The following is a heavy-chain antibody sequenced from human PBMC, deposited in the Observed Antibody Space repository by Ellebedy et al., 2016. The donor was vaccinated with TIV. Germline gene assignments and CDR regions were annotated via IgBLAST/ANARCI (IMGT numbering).Heavy chain of an antibody. Sequence: ASVKVSCKASGGTFSSYAISWVRQAPGQGLEWMGWISAYNGNTNYGQKLQGRVTMTTDTPTSTAYMELRSLRSDDTAVYYCARQGYRAGRRGDDAFDIWGQGTMVTVSS. CDR2: ISAYNGNT. J-gene: IGHJ3*02. CDR3: ARQGYRAGRRGDDAFDI. CDR1: GGTFSSYA. D-gene: IGHD6-19*01. V-gene: IGHV1-18*01.